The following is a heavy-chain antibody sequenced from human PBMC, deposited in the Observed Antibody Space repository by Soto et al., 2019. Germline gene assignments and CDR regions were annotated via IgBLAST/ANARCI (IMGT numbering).Heavy chain of an antibody. CDR1: GLTFSVYA. V-gene: IGHV3-48*01. D-gene: IGHD3-22*01. J-gene: IGHJ4*02. CDR2: ISGSSSTI. CDR3: ARDSSTYYYDSSGYPGAGFDY. Sequence: PGGSTRLSCAASGLTFSVYAMSWVRQPPGKGLEWVSTISGSSSTIYYADSVKGRFTISRDNAKNSLYLQMNSLRAEDTAVYYCARDSSTYYYDSSGYPGAGFDYWGQGTLVTVSS.